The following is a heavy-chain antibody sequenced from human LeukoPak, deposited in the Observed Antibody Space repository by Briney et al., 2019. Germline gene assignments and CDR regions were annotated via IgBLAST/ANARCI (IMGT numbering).Heavy chain of an antibody. CDR1: GGSISSGDYC. CDR3: ARLWGSGREIDY. Sequence: PSETLSLTCTVSGGSISSGDYCWPWIRQPPGKGLEWIGYIYYSGNTYYNSSLVSRLIISVGTSKNQFSLKLSSVTAADTAVYYCARLWGSGREIDYWGQGTLVTVSS. CDR2: IYYSGNT. D-gene: IGHD3-10*01. J-gene: IGHJ4*02. V-gene: IGHV4-30-4*01.